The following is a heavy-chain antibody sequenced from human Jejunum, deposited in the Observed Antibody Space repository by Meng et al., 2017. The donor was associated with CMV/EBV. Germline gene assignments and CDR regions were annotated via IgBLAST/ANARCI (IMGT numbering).Heavy chain of an antibody. J-gene: IGHJ6*02. Sequence: QGKLKELGPGSGKPSESVSLLCTVSGNSTSNSYGNWIRQPAGKALEWVGRIYSGGSTNYNPSLKGRVTMSVDTSKNQISLRLTSVTAADTAMYFCAKGQSTDLGYYYDIDVWGHGTLVTVSS. CDR3: AKGQSTDLGYYYDIDV. CDR1: GNSTSNSY. CDR2: IYSGGST. V-gene: IGHV4-4*07. D-gene: IGHD5/OR15-5a*01.